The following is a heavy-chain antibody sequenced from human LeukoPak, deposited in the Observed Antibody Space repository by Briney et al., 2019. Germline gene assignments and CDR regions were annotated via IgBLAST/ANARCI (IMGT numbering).Heavy chain of an antibody. Sequence: PGGSLRLSCVASGFTFNNYAMTWVRQAPGKGLEWVSAISGSGYSTYYADSVKGRFTISRDNAKNSLYLQMNSLRAEDTAVYYCARVGYSSSPYYYYYMDVWAKGPRSPSP. V-gene: IGHV3-23*01. D-gene: IGHD6-6*01. CDR1: GFTFNNYA. CDR3: ARVGYSSSPYYYYYMDV. J-gene: IGHJ6*03. CDR2: ISGSGYST.